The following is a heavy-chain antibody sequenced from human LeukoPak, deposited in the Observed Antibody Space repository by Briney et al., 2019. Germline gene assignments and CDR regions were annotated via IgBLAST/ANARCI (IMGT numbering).Heavy chain of an antibody. CDR1: GGSISSSSYY. V-gene: IGHV4-39*01. CDR2: IYYSGST. CDR3: ARQYAAPNWFDP. J-gene: IGHJ5*02. Sequence: SETLSLTCTVSGGSISSSSYYWGWIRQPPGKELEWIGRIYYSGSTYYNPSLKRRVTISVDTSKNQFSLKLSSVTAADTAVYYCARQYAAPNWFDPWGQGTLVTVSS.